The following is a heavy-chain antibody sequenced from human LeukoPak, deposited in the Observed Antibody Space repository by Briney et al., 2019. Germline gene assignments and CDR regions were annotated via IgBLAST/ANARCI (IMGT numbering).Heavy chain of an antibody. Sequence: GGALRLSCAASGFTFSSHDMHWVRQPTAKGLEWVSVIGTAGNTYYTDSVKGRFTISRENAKNSLYLQMDNLRAEDTAVYYCARSKSYSSGWTDFDCWGQGTLVTVSS. V-gene: IGHV3-13*01. CDR3: ARSKSYSSGWTDFDC. CDR1: GFTFSSHD. CDR2: IGTAGNT. D-gene: IGHD6-19*01. J-gene: IGHJ4*02.